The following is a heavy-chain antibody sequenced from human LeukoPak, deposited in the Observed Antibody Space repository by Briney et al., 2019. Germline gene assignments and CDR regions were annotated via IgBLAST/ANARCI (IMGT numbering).Heavy chain of an antibody. CDR2: MNPNSGNT. CDR1: GYTFTSYD. Sequence: ASVKVSCKASGYTFTSYDINWVRQATGQGLEWMGWMNPNSGNTGYAQKLQGRVTITRNTSISTAYMELSSLRSEDTAVYYCARVGHYDFWSGPNYYYYYYMDVWGKGTTVAVSS. D-gene: IGHD3-3*01. V-gene: IGHV1-8*03. CDR3: ARVGHYDFWSGPNYYYYYYMDV. J-gene: IGHJ6*03.